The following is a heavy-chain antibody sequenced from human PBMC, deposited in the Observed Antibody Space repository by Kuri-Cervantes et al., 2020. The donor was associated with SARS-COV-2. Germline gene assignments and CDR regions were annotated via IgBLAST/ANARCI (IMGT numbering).Heavy chain of an antibody. D-gene: IGHD3-22*01. CDR2: ISSSSTI. J-gene: IGHJ4*02. CDR3: AREGYYDSSGYFDH. V-gene: IGHV3-48*02. Sequence: GESLKISCAASGFTFSSYSMNWVRQAPGKGLEWVSYISSSSTIYYADSVKGRFTISRDNAKNSLYLQMNSLRDEDTAVYYCAREGYYDSSGYFDHWGQGTLVTVSS. CDR1: GFTFSSYS.